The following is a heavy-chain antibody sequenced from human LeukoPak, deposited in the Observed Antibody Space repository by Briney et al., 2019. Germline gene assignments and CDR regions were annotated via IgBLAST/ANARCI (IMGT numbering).Heavy chain of an antibody. J-gene: IGHJ3*01. CDR3: AKAGVRYFDSSGLYAFDF. D-gene: IGHD3-22*01. CDR2: IYYSGST. V-gene: IGHV4-39*01. CDR1: GGSISSTSYY. Sequence: SETLSLTCAVSGGSISSTSYYWAWIRQPPGTGLEWIGTIYYSGSTYHNPSLKSRVTLSVDTSRNQFSLRLSSVDAADTAVYYCAKAGVRYFDSSGLYAFDFWGQGTTVTVSS.